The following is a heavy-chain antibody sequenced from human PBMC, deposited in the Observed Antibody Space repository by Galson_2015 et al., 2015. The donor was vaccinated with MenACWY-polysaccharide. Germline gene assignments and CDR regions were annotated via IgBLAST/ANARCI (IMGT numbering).Heavy chain of an antibody. Sequence: SLRLSCAASGIRFSGSGMHWVRQAPGKGLEWVAVIQYDGSELVYADSVKGRFAVSRANSKTTLYLEMNSLRAEDTAVYYCAREGSRIVFHAFDVWGQGTMVIVSS. CDR2: IQYDGSEL. CDR1: GIRFSGSG. D-gene: IGHD3-10*02. CDR3: AREGSRIVFHAFDV. V-gene: IGHV3-33*05. J-gene: IGHJ3*01.